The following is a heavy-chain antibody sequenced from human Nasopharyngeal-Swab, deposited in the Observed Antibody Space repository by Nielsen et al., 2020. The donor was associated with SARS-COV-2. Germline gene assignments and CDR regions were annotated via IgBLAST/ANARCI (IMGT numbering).Heavy chain of an antibody. J-gene: IGHJ4*02. CDR3: ARTEYGSGTNFDY. CDR2: IFPYDSDT. Sequence: GESLKISCEGSGYFFNNYWIGWVRQMPGRGLEWMGIIFPYDSDTRHSPSFQGQVTVSADVSTKTAYLQWSGLKASDTAMYYCARTEYGSGTNFDYWGQGTLVTVSS. D-gene: IGHD3-10*01. CDR1: GYFFNNYW. V-gene: IGHV5-51*01.